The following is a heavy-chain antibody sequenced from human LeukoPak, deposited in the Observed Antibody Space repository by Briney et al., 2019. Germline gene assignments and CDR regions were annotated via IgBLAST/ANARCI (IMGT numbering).Heavy chain of an antibody. J-gene: IGHJ6*03. CDR2: IRSKANSYAT. Sequence: PGGSLRLSCAASGFTFSGSAMHWVRQASGKGLEWVGRIRSKANSYATAYAASVKGRFTISRDDSKNTAYLQMNSLKTEDTAVYYCTSTHYYYYYYMDVWGKGTTVTVSS. CDR1: GFTFSGSA. V-gene: IGHV3-73*01. CDR3: TSTHYYYYYYMDV.